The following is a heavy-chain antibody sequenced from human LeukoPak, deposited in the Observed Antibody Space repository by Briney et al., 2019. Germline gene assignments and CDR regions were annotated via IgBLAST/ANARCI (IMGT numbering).Heavy chain of an antibody. CDR2: IKQDGSEK. CDR1: GFTFSSYW. Sequence: GGSLRLSCAASGFTFSSYWTSWVRQAPGKGLEWVANIKQDGSEKYYVVSVKGRFTISRDNAKNSLYLQMNSLRAEDTAVYYCAREPRSRYYYGSGASWFDPWGQGTLVTVSS. CDR3: AREPRSRYYYGSGASWFDP. V-gene: IGHV3-7*01. D-gene: IGHD3-10*01. J-gene: IGHJ5*02.